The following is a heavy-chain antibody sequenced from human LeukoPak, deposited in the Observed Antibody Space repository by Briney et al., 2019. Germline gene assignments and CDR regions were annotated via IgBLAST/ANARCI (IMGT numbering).Heavy chain of an antibody. V-gene: IGHV3-48*01. CDR1: GFTFSHYS. D-gene: IGHD3-22*01. CDR2: ISSSSSTI. J-gene: IGHJ4*02. CDR3: ARVTGYMIEDYFDY. Sequence: PGGSLRLSCAASGFTFSHYSMNWVRQAPGKGLEWVSYISSSSSTIYYADSVKGRFTISRDNAKNSLYLQMNSLRAEDTAVYYCARVTGYMIEDYFDYWGQGTLVTVSS.